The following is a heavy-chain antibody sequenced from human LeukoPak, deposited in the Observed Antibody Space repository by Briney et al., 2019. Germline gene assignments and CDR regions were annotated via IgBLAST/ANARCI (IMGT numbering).Heavy chain of an antibody. CDR1: GFTFSSYA. CDR2: ISYDGSNK. J-gene: IGHJ4*02. Sequence: PGGSLRLSCAASGFTFSSYAMHWVRQAPGKGLEWVAVISYDGSNKYYADPVKGRFTISRDNSKNTLYLQMNSLRAEDTAVYYCAREWQWLAYFDYWGQGTLVTVSS. D-gene: IGHD6-19*01. CDR3: AREWQWLAYFDY. V-gene: IGHV3-30-3*01.